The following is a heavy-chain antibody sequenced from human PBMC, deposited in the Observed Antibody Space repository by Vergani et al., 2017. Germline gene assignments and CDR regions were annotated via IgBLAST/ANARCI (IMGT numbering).Heavy chain of an antibody. D-gene: IGHD2-21*01. CDR3: VKARDPNCKGGNCYSYYYGLDL. CDR1: GFTFSSYA. V-gene: IGHV3-23*01. J-gene: IGHJ6*02. CDR2: ISGSVGNT. Sequence: EVQLLESGGGLVQPGGSLRLSCGASGFTFSSYAMTWVRLAPGKGLQWVSAISGSVGNTFYTDSVKGRFTISRDNSKDTLYLQMNSLRVEDTAIYYCVKARDPNCKGGNCYSYYYGLDLWGQGTTVTVSS.